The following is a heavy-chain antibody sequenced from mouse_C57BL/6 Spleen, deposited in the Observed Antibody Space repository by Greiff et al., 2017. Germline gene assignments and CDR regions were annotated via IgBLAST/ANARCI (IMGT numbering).Heavy chain of an antibody. CDR2: LSYDGSN. D-gene: IGHD2-3*01. CDR3: AGDGYYESPFAY. CDR1: GYSITSGYY. V-gene: IGHV3-6*01. Sequence: ESGPGLVKPSQSLSLTCSVSGYSITSGYYWSWIRQFPGNLLEWRGYLSYDGSNNYNPSLKNRISITRDTSKNQFFLTLNSVTTEDTATYYCAGDGYYESPFAYWGQGTLVTVAA. J-gene: IGHJ3*01.